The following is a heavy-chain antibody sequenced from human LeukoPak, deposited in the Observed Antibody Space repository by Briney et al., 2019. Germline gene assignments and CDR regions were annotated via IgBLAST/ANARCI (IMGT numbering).Heavy chain of an antibody. CDR1: GFTFSSYS. D-gene: IGHD5-12*01. Sequence: GSLRLSCVASGFTFSSYSMNWVRQAPGKGLEWIGEINHSGSTNYNPSLKSRVTISADTSKNQFSLKLSSVTAADTAVYYCARRREWLRFFDYWGQGTLVTVSS. CDR3: ARRREWLRFFDY. V-gene: IGHV4-34*01. J-gene: IGHJ4*02. CDR2: INHSGST.